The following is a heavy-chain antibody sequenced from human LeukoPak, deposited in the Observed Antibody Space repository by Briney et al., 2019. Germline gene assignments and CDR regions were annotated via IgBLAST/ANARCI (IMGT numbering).Heavy chain of an antibody. Sequence: SETLSLTCAVYGGSFSGYYWSWIRQPPGKGLEWIGEINHSGSTNYNPSLKSRVTISVDTSKNQFSLKLSSVTAADTAVYCCARFRAATNYFDYWGQGTLVTVSS. CDR2: INHSGST. CDR1: GGSFSGYY. J-gene: IGHJ4*02. D-gene: IGHD6-25*01. CDR3: ARFRAATNYFDY. V-gene: IGHV4-34*01.